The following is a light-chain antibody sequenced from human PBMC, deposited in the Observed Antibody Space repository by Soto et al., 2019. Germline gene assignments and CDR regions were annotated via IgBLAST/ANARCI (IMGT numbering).Light chain of an antibody. V-gene: IGKV3D-15*01. Sequence: EIVMTQSPATLSVSPGERATLSCRASQSFISNLSWHQQRPCQAPRPLIYGASTRATGVPARFSGGGSGTEFTLTISSLQSEDFAVDYCQQYNNWPLPFGQGTRLAI. CDR1: QSFISN. CDR2: GAS. J-gene: IGKJ5*01. CDR3: QQYNNWPLP.